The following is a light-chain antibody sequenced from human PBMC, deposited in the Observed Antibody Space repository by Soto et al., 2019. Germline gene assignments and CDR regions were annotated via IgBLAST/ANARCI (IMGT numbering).Light chain of an antibody. V-gene: IGLV2-8*01. CDR3: SSYAGRNSV. CDR2: EVS. J-gene: IGLJ1*01. CDR1: SSDVGGYNY. Sequence: QSVLTQPASVSGSPGQSITISCTGTSSDVGGYNYVSWYQQHPGKAPKLMIYEVSKRPSGVPDRFSGSKSGNTASLTVSGLQAEDEADYYCSSYAGRNSVFGTGTKLTVL.